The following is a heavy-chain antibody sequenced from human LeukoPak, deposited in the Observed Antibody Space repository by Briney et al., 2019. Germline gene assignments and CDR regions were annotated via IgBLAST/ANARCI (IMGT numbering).Heavy chain of an antibody. CDR3: AREAVVVPAAMKARYYGSGSYNAFDI. D-gene: IGHD2-2*01. CDR2: INPNSGGT. J-gene: IGHJ3*02. Sequence: ASVKVSCKASGYTFTGYYMHWVRQAPGQGLEWMGWINPNSGGTNYAQKFQGWVTMTRDTSISTAYMELSRLRSDDTAVYYCAREAVVVPAAMKARYYGSGSYNAFDIWGQGTMVTVSS. CDR1: GYTFTGYY. V-gene: IGHV1-2*04.